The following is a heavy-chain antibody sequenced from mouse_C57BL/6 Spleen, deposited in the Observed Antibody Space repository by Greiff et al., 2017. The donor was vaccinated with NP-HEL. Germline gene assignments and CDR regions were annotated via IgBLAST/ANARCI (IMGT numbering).Heavy chain of an antibody. CDR3: AREWNYDGLLGAWFAY. D-gene: IGHD2-3*01. CDR1: GYTFTDYY. J-gene: IGHJ3*01. V-gene: IGHV1-76*01. Sequence: QVQLQQSGAELVRPGASVKLSCKASGYTFTDYYINWVKQRPGQGLEWIARIYPGSGNTYYNEKFKGKATLTAEKSSSTAYMQLSSLTSEDSAVYFCAREWNYDGLLGAWFAYWGQGTLVTVSA. CDR2: IYPGSGNT.